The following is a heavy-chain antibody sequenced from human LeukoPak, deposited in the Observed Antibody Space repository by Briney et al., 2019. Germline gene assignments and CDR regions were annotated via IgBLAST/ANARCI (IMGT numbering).Heavy chain of an antibody. V-gene: IGHV4-61*01. CDR2: IYYSGST. CDR3: ARVQAGYGYRGYYYYGMDV. Sequence: SETLSLTCAVSGGSIGGSISRYYWSWIRQPPGKGLEWIGYIYYSGSTNYNPSLKSRVTISVDTSKNQFSLKLSSVTAADTAVYYCARVQAGYGYRGYYYYGMDVWGQGTTVTVSS. CDR1: GGSIGGSISRYY. D-gene: IGHD5-18*01. J-gene: IGHJ6*02.